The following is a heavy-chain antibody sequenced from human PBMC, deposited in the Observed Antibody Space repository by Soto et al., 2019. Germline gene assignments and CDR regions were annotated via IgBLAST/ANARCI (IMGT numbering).Heavy chain of an antibody. J-gene: IGHJ6*02. V-gene: IGHV3-30-3*01. CDR2: ISYDGSNK. CDR3: ARDHAPYGYEVDYYYYYGMDV. D-gene: IGHD1-1*01. Sequence: GGSLRLSCAASGFTFSSYAMHWVRQAPGKGLEWVAVISYDGSNKYYADSVKGRFTISRDNSKNTLYLQMNSLRAEDTAVYYCARDHAPYGYEVDYYYYYGMDVWGQGTTVTVSS. CDR1: GFTFSSYA.